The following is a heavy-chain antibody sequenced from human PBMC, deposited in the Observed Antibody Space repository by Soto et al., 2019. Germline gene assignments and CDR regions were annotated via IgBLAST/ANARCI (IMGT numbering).Heavy chain of an antibody. CDR1: GGSFSTYY. Sequence: QLQQWGAGLLKPSETLSLTCVVSGGSFSTYYYNWIRQSPGKGLEWIGEINHSGSNNYSPSLKSRFTMLLDTSKNQFSLKLTSVTAADTAVYYCARGGSNDWQVAFDIWGQGTMVTVSS. D-gene: IGHD3-9*01. J-gene: IGHJ3*02. CDR2: INHSGSN. V-gene: IGHV4-34*01. CDR3: ARGGSNDWQVAFDI.